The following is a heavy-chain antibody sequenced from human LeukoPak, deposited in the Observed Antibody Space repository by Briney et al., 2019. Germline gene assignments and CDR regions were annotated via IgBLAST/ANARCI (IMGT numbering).Heavy chain of an antibody. Sequence: GRSLRPSRAPYGFTVSSHYTNSVRQAPRNGLEWVSIIYSGGTTYYADSVKGRFTISRHNSKNTLYLQMNSLRAEDTAVYYCARAGGDYCGGDCFGVFDLWGQGTMVTASS. CDR1: GFTVSSHY. D-gene: IGHD2-21*02. CDR2: IYSGGTT. V-gene: IGHV3-53*04. J-gene: IGHJ3*01. CDR3: ARAGGDYCGGDCFGVFDL.